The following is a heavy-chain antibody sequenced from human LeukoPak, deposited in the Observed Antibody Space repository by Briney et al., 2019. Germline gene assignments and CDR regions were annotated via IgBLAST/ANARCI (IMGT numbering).Heavy chain of an antibody. CDR1: GGSISSYY. CDR3: AREAPSSTVTGDAFVI. D-gene: IGHD4-17*01. V-gene: IGHV4-59*01. J-gene: IGHJ3*02. Sequence: SETLSLTCTVSGGSISSYYWSWIRQPPGKGLEWIGYIYYSGSTNYNPSLKSRVTISVDTSKNQFSLKLSSVTAADTAVYYCAREAPSSTVTGDAFVIWGQGTMVTVSS. CDR2: IYYSGST.